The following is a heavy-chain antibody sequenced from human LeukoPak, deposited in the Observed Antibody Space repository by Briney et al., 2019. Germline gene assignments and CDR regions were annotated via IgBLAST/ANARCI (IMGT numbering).Heavy chain of an antibody. CDR3: ARHMIVGERSWFDP. V-gene: IGHV5-51*01. D-gene: IGHD1-26*01. CDR1: GYTFTNYW. Sequence: GESLKISCKGSGYTFTNYWIGWVRQMPGKGLEWMGIIYPGGSDTRYSPSFQGQVTISADKSISTAYLQWSSLKASDTAMYYCARHMIVGERSWFDPWGQGTLVTVSS. J-gene: IGHJ5*02. CDR2: IYPGGSDT.